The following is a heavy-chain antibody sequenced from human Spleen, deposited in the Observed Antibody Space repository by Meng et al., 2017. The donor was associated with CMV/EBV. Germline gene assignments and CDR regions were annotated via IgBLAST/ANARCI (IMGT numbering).Heavy chain of an antibody. D-gene: IGHD3/OR15-3a*01. CDR1: GGSFSGYY. CDR3: ARDLSDFWTGYYVNWFGP. V-gene: IGHV4-34*01. J-gene: IGHJ5*02. Sequence: SETLSLTCAVYGGSFSGYYWGWIRQPPGKGLEWIGSIYNGGSTYYNPSLKSRVTISVDTSKNQFSLKLSSVTAADTAVYYCARDLSDFWTGYYVNWFGPWGQGTLVTVSS. CDR2: IYNGGST.